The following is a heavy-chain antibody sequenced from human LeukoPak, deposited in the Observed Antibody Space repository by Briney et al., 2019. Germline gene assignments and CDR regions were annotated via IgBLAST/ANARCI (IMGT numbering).Heavy chain of an antibody. CDR2: ITIDGSST. CDR3: TRDRFYAMDA. CDR1: GVTSRNSW. Sequence: PGRSLRLSCVASGVTSRNSWMHWVRQAPGKGLVWVSRITIDGSSTTYADSVKGRFTISRDSAKNTLYLQMNSLRAEDTAVYYCTRDRFYAMDAWGQGTTVTVSS. V-gene: IGHV3-74*03. J-gene: IGHJ6*02.